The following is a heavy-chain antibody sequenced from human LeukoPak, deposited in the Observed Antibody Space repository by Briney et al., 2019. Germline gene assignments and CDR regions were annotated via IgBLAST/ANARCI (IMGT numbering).Heavy chain of an antibody. CDR3: ANMKRGHLYYFDY. V-gene: IGHV3-11*01. CDR1: GLTLSAYY. Sequence: GGSLRLSCAASGLTLSAYYVSWMRQAPGKGLEWVSYISSSGSTIYYADSVKGRFTISRDNAKNTLYLQMNSLRAEDTAVYYCANMKRGHLYYFDYWGQGTLVTVSS. CDR2: ISSSGSTI. D-gene: IGHD3-10*01. J-gene: IGHJ4*02.